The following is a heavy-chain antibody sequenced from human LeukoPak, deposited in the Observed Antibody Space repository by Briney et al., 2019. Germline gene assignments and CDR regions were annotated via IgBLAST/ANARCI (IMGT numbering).Heavy chain of an antibody. CDR1: GGSISSYY. Sequence: SETLSLTCTVSGGSISSYYWSWIRQPPGKGLEWIGYIYYSGSTNYNPSLKSRVTMSFDTSKSQFSLKLTSVTAADTAVYYCATYCSTTSCPHRRAFDIWGQGTMVTVSP. J-gene: IGHJ3*02. V-gene: IGHV4-59*12. CDR3: ATYCSTTSCPHRRAFDI. CDR2: IYYSGST. D-gene: IGHD2-2*01.